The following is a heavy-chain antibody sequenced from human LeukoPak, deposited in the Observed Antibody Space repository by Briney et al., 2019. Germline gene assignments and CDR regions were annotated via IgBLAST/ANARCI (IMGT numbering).Heavy chain of an antibody. V-gene: IGHV1-18*01. CDR3: ARVAFGGVIANGNDY. CDR2: ISAYNGNT. Sequence: ASVKVSCKASGYTFTSYGISWVRQAPGQGLEWMGWISAYNGNTNYAQKLQGRVTMTTGTSTSTAYMELRSLRSDDTAVYYCARVAFGGVIANGNDYWGQGTLVTVSS. J-gene: IGHJ4*02. D-gene: IGHD3-16*02. CDR1: GYTFTSYG.